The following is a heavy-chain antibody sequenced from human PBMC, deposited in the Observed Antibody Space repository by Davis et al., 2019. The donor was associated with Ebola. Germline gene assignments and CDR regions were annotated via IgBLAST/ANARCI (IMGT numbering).Heavy chain of an antibody. V-gene: IGHV3-48*04. Sequence: PRESLRLSCAASGLTFSTYSMNWVRQAPGKGLEWVSFISSSYDTIYYADSVKGRFTISRDNAKNSLHLQMNSLRAEDTGLYYCARDVSGRYPYYFDSWGQGTLDTVSS. J-gene: IGHJ4*02. CDR2: ISSSYDTI. D-gene: IGHD1-26*01. CDR1: GLTFSTYS. CDR3: ARDVSGRYPYYFDS.